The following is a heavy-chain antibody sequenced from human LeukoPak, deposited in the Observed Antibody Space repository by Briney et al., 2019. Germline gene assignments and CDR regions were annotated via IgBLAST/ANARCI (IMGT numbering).Heavy chain of an antibody. V-gene: IGHV3-74*01. J-gene: IGHJ6*03. Sequence: GGSLRLSCAASGFTFSSYWMHWVRQAPGKGLVWVSRINSDGSSTSYADSVKGRFTISRDNAKNTLYLQMNSLRAEDTAVYYCAKLTIFGVDHYYMDVWGKGTTVTVSS. CDR3: AKLTIFGVDHYYMDV. CDR1: GFTFSSYW. D-gene: IGHD3-3*01. CDR2: INSDGSST.